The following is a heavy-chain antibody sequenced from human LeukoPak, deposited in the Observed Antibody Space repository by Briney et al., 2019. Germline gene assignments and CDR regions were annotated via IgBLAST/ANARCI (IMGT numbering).Heavy chain of an antibody. CDR1: GGSFSGYY. V-gene: IGHV4-34*01. CDR2: INHSGST. CDR3: ARGRKNLCYYGSGPHPYFDY. J-gene: IGHJ4*02. D-gene: IGHD3-10*01. Sequence: SETLSLTCAVYGGSFSGYYWSWIRQPPGKGLEWIGEINHSGSTNYNPSLKSRVTISVDTSKNQFSLKLSSVTAADTAVYYCARGRKNLCYYGSGPHPYFDYWGQGTLVTVSS.